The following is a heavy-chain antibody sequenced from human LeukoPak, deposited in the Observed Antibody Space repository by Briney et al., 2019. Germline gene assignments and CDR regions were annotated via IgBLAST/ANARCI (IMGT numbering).Heavy chain of an antibody. CDR1: GGPFSGYY. D-gene: IGHD5-18*01. J-gene: IGHJ4*02. CDR2: INHSGST. CDR3: ARGALRGYSYGLPTDFDY. V-gene: IGHV4-34*01. Sequence: SETLSLTCAVDGGPFSGYYWSWIRQPPGKGLEWIGEINHSGSTNYNPSLKSRVTISVDTSKNQFSLKLSSVTAADTAVYYCARGALRGYSYGLPTDFDYWGQGTLVTVSS.